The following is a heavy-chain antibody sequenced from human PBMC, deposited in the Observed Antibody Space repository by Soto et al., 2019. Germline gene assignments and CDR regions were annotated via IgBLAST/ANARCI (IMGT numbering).Heavy chain of an antibody. CDR2: ISYDGSNK. Sequence: QVQLVESGGGVVQPGRSLRLSCAASGFTFSSYAMHWVRQAPGKGLEWVAVISYDGSNKYYADSVKGRFTISRDNSKNALYLQLNSLRAEDTAVYYCARDSSGWYSDYFDYWGQGTLVTVSS. J-gene: IGHJ4*02. CDR1: GFTFSSYA. D-gene: IGHD6-19*01. V-gene: IGHV3-30-3*01. CDR3: ARDSSGWYSDYFDY.